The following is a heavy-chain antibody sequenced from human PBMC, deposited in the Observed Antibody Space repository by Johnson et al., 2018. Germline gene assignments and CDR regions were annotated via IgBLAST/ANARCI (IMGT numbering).Heavy chain of an antibody. J-gene: IGHJ1*01. CDR2: INHSGST. V-gene: IGHV4-34*01. CDR3: ARGSRQYSSGWYYFQH. CDR1: GGSFSGYY. Sequence: QVQLQQWGAGLLKPSETXSLTCAVYGGSFSGYYWSWIRQPPGKGLEWIGEINHSGSTNYNPSLKSRVTISVDTSKNQFSLKLSSVTAADTAVYYCARGSRQYSSGWYYFQHWGQGTLVTVSS. D-gene: IGHD6-19*01.